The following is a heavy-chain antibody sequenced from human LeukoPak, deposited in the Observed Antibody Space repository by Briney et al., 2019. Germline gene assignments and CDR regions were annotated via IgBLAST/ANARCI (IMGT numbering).Heavy chain of an antibody. D-gene: IGHD4-17*01. CDR1: GFTFDDYA. CDR3: AKDMATVTTEYFQH. V-gene: IGHV3-9*01. J-gene: IGHJ1*01. CDR2: ISWNSGSI. Sequence: GGSLRLSCAASGFTFDDYAMHWVRQAPGKGLEWVSGISWNSGSIGYADSVKGRFTISRDNAKNSLYLQMNSLRAEDTALYHCAKDMATVTTEYFQHWGQGTLVTVSS.